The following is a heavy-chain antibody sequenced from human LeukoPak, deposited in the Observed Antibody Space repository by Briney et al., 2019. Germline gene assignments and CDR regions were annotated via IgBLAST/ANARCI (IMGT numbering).Heavy chain of an antibody. CDR1: GYTFTGYY. V-gene: IGHV1-2*02. CDR2: ISPKSGGT. Sequence: WGSVKDSCMASGYTFTGYYVYGVRPAPGQGRAWVGWISPKSGGTNYAQKFQGRVTMTTDTSISTDYMEMSRLRSDDTALYYCAREAYSGSYLGDYFDYCGERTL. D-gene: IGHD1-26*01. CDR3: AREAYSGSYLGDYFDY. J-gene: IGHJ4*02.